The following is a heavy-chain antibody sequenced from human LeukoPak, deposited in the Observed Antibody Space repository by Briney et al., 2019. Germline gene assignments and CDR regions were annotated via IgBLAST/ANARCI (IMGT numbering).Heavy chain of an antibody. J-gene: IGHJ4*02. Sequence: PGGSLRLSCAASGFTFSSYGMRWVRQAPGKGLEWVAVISYDGSNKYYADSVKGRFTISRDNSKNTLYLQMNSLRAEDTAVYYCAKDGGPIAVAGTRIALGCDYWGQGTLVTVSS. CDR3: AKDGGPIAVAGTRIALGCDY. V-gene: IGHV3-30*18. CDR1: GFTFSSYG. D-gene: IGHD6-19*01. CDR2: ISYDGSNK.